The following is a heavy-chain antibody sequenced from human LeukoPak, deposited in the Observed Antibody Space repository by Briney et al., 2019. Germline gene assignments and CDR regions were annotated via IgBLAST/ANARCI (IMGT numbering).Heavy chain of an antibody. Sequence: PGGSLRLSCAASGFTFSSYAMHWVRQAPGKGLEWVAVISYDGSNKYYADSVKGRFTISRDNSNNTLYMQRNSLRAEDTAVYYCARESQAYYYGSGSPNYWGQGTLVTVSS. J-gene: IGHJ4*02. CDR1: GFTFSSYA. CDR2: ISYDGSNK. V-gene: IGHV3-30*04. CDR3: ARESQAYYYGSGSPNY. D-gene: IGHD3-10*01.